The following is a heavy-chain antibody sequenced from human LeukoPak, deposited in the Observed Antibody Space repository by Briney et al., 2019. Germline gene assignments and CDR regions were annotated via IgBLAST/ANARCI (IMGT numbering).Heavy chain of an antibody. CDR2: IYKSGNT. J-gene: IGHJ6*03. CDR3: AILGQNFYYYMDV. V-gene: IGHV3-53*01. Sequence: GGSLRLSCAVSGFTVSSNYMSWVRQAPGKGLEYVAVIYKSGNTYYADSVKGRFTISRDTSKNALFLQVNTLRAEDTAVYYCAILGQNFYYYMDVWGRGTTVTVSS. CDR1: GFTVSSNY. D-gene: IGHD7-27*01.